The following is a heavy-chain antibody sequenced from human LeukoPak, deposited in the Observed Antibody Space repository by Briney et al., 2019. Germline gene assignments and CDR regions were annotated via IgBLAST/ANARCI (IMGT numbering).Heavy chain of an antibody. CDR2: LTGGSDST. CDR1: GFTFRNYV. V-gene: IGHV3-23*01. Sequence: GGSLRLSCAASGFTFRNYVMSWVRQAPGKGLEWVSALTGGSDSTYYADSVKGRFTISRDNSENTLYLQMNSLRAEDTAIYYCAKGSAAARPYYFDYWGQGTLVTVSS. J-gene: IGHJ4*02. D-gene: IGHD6-13*01. CDR3: AKGSAAARPYYFDY.